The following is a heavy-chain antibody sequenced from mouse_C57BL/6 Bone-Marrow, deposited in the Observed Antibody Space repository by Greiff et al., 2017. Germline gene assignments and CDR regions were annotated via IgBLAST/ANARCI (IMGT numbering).Heavy chain of an antibody. CDR3: ARERSNYAGASMDY. D-gene: IGHD2-5*01. V-gene: IGHV1-18*01. CDR1: GYTFTDYN. CDR2: INPNNGGT. Sequence: VHVKQSGPELVKPGASVKIPCKASGYTFTDYNMDWVKQSPGKSLEWIGDINPNNGGTIYNQKFKGKATLTVDKSSSTAYMELRSLTSEDTAVYYCARERSNYAGASMDYWGQGTSVTVSS. J-gene: IGHJ4*01.